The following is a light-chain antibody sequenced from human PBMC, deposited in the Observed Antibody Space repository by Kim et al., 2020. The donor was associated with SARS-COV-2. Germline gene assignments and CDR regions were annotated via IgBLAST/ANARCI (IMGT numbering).Light chain of an antibody. Sequence: ASLGDRVTITCRASQGIRNDLGWYQQKPGKAPKLLIYAASSLQSGVPSRFSGSGSGTDFTLTIGSLQPEDFATYYCLQDYNYPKTFGQGTKVDIK. CDR1: QGIRND. J-gene: IGKJ1*01. CDR3: LQDYNYPKT. V-gene: IGKV1-6*01. CDR2: AAS.